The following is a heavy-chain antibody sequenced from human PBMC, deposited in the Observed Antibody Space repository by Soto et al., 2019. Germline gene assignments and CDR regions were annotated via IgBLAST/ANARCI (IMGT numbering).Heavy chain of an antibody. CDR1: GGGGSSNSAT. J-gene: IGHJ5*02. D-gene: IGHD3-3*01. CDR3: ARGLSGVLLT. Sequence: SQTLALTCAISGGGGSSNSATWKWIRQSPSRGLEWLGRTYYRSKWYNDYAVSVKSRITINPDTSKNQFSLQLNSVTPEDTAVYYCARGLSGVLLTWGQGTLVTVSS. CDR2: TYYRSKWYN. V-gene: IGHV6-1*01.